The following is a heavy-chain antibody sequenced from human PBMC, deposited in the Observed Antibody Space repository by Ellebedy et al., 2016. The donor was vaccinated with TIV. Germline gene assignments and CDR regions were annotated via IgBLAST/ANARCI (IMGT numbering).Heavy chain of an antibody. CDR1: GGSISSSSYY. Sequence: SETLSLTXTVSGGSISSSSYYWGWLRQPPGKRLEWIGSIYYSGSTYYNPSLKSRVTISVDTSKNQFSLKLSSVTAADTAVYYCARHGGDYVWGSYRYYYFDYWGQGTLVTVSS. V-gene: IGHV4-39*01. CDR2: IYYSGST. J-gene: IGHJ4*02. CDR3: ARHGGDYVWGSYRYYYFDY. D-gene: IGHD3-16*02.